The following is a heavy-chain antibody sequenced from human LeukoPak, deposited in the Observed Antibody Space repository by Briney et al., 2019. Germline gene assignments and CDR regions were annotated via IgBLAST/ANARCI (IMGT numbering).Heavy chain of an antibody. CDR2: IDHSGYT. V-gene: IGHV4-34*01. J-gene: IGHJ6*03. CDR3: ARPFYYYMDV. Sequence: SETLSLTCAVYGGSFSGYYWSWFRQPPGKGLEWIGEIDHSGYTNYNPSLKSRVTISVDKSKNQFSLKLSSVTAADTAVYYCARPFYYYMDVWGKGTTVTVSS. CDR1: GGSFSGYY.